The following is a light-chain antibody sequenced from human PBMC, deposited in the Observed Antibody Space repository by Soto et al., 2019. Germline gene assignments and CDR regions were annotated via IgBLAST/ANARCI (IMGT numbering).Light chain of an antibody. V-gene: IGKV1-5*03. Sequence: IRMTQSPSSFSASTGYRFNITCRASQSISTWLAWYQQKPGKAPKLLIHKASSLESGVPSRLSGSGSGTEFTLTISSLQPDDFSTYYCQQYNSYWTFGQGTKVDIK. CDR3: QQYNSYWT. J-gene: IGKJ1*01. CDR1: QSISTW. CDR2: KAS.